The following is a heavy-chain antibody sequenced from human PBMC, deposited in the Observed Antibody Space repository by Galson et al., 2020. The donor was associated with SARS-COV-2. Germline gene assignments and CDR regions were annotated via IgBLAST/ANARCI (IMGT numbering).Heavy chain of an antibody. CDR1: GLNFSDHY. CDR2: ISESGTTT. CDR3: VKRSGGD. Sequence: LSLPCAASGLNFSDHYMSWIRQAPGKGLEWLSYISESGTTTYYADSVKGRFTISRDNAKSSLYLQMDSLRVEDTALYYWVKRSGGDWGQGTLVTVSS. D-gene: IGHD2-21*01. V-gene: IGHV3-11*01. J-gene: IGHJ4*02.